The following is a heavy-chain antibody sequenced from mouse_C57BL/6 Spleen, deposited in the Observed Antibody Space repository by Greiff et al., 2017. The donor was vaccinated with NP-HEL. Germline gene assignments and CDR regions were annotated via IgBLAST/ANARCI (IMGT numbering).Heavy chain of an antibody. CDR3: GWDVEDYAMDY. D-gene: IGHD4-1*01. CDR2: INPSSGYT. J-gene: IGHJ4*01. V-gene: IGHV1-7*01. Sequence: VQVVESGAELAKPGASVKLSCKASGYTFTSYWMHWVKQRPGQGLEWIGYINPSSGYTKYNQKFKDKATLTADKSSSTAYMQLSSLTYEDSAVYYCGWDVEDYAMDYWGQGTSVTVSS. CDR1: GYTFTSYW.